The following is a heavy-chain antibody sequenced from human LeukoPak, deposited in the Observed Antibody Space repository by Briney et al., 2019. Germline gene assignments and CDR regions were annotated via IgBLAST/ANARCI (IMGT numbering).Heavy chain of an antibody. CDR1: GFTFSSYW. J-gene: IGHJ6*04. CDR2: IKEDESAK. CDR3: ARVEVVIATDLDV. V-gene: IGHV3-7*01. Sequence: GGSLRLSCAASGFTFSSYWMSWVRQAPGKGLEWVANIKEDESAKYYVDSVKGRFTISRDNAKNSLYLQMNSLRAEDTAVYYCARVEVVIATDLDVWGKGTTVTVSS. D-gene: IGHD2-21*01.